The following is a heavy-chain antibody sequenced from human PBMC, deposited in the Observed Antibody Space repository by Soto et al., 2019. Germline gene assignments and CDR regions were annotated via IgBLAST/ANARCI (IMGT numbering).Heavy chain of an antibody. Sequence: EVQLVESGGGLVKPGGSLRVSCEASGFSFNTYNMNWVRQAPEKGLEWVSSINGRGNYIYYADSVKGRFTISRDNAKNSLYLQMNSLRVEDTAVYYCVRGGSNYASWGQGTLVTVSS. CDR2: INGRGNYI. J-gene: IGHJ5*02. V-gene: IGHV3-21*06. CDR3: VRGGSNYAS. CDR1: GFSFNTYN. D-gene: IGHD4-4*01.